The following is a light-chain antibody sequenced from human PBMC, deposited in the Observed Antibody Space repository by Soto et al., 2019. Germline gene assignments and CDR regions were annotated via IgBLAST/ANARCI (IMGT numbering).Light chain of an antibody. Sequence: QSVLTQPPSASGAPGQTVTISCSGRSSNIGSNYVYWYQQLPETAPRLLLYRADQRPSGIPDRFSGSKSGTSASLAISGLRSEDEADYYCAAGDAPRGGLVFGGGTKLTAL. CDR2: RAD. V-gene: IGLV1-47*01. CDR1: SSNIGSNY. J-gene: IGLJ2*01. CDR3: AAGDAPRGGLV.